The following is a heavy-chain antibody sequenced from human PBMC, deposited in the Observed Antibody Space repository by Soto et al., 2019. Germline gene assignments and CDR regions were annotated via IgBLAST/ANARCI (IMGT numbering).Heavy chain of an antibody. CDR1: GDSISTVDYF. CDR3: ARGRYCLTGRCFPNWFDS. Sequence: SETLSLTCSVSGDSISTVDYFWAWIRQPPGQALEYIGYIYKSTTTYYNPSFESRVAIPLDTSKSQFSLNVTSVAAADTAVYFCARGRYCLTGRCFPNWFDSWGQGTLVTVSS. CDR2: IYKSTTT. D-gene: IGHD2-15*01. J-gene: IGHJ5*01. V-gene: IGHV4-30-4*01.